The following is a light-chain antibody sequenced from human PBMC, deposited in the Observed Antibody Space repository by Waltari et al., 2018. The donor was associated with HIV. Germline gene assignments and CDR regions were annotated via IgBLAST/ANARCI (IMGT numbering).Light chain of an antibody. CDR3: AAWDDSLTGYV. CDR2: RNN. J-gene: IGLJ1*01. V-gene: IGLV1-47*01. CDR1: SSNIGSKY. Sequence: QSVLTQPPSASGTPGQRVTISCSGSSSNIGSKYVYWYQQLPGTAPKLLIHRNNQRPSGVPDRFSGSKSGTSASLAISGLRSEDEADYYCAAWDDSLTGYVFGTGTKVTVL.